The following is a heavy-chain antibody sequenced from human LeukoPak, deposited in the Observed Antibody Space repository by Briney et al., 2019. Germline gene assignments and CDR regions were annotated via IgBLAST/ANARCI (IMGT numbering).Heavy chain of an antibody. J-gene: IGHJ4*02. CDR2: IYYSGST. CDR1: GGSISSYY. CDR3: WRMRGTTLFDY. V-gene: IGHV4-59*01. Sequence: SGTLSLTCTVSGGSISSYYWSWIRQPPGKGLEWIGYIYYSGSTNYNPSLKRRVTISVDTSKNQFSLKLSSVTAADTAVYYCWRMRGTTLFDYWGQGTLVTVSS. D-gene: IGHD2/OR15-2a*01.